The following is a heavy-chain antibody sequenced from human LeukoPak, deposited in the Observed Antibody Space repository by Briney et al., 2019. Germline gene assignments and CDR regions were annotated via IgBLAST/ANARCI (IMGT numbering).Heavy chain of an antibody. J-gene: IGHJ5*02. CDR3: ARAFNPNYYDSSGYFNWFGP. V-gene: IGHV4-59*02. CDR2: IYYSGST. Sequence: PSETLSLTCTVSGGSVSSYYWSWIRQPPGKGLEWIGYIYYSGSTNYNPSLKSRVTISVDTSKNQFSLKLSSVTAADTAVYYRARAFNPNYYDSSGYFNWFGPWGQGTLVTVSS. CDR1: GGSVSSYY. D-gene: IGHD3-22*01.